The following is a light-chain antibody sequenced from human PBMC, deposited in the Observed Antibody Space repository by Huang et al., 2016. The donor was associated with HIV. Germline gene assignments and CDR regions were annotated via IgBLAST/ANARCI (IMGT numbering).Light chain of an antibody. CDR2: DAS. CDR3: HQYNDWPPGT. CDR1: ESVSSN. J-gene: IGKJ2*01. Sequence: EIVMTQSPATLSVSPGERATLSCRASESVSSNLAWYQHKPGQAPRLLIYDASTRATGIPARFTGSGSGTEFTRTISSLQSEDFAVYYCHQYNDWPPGTFGRGTKLEIK. V-gene: IGKV3-15*01.